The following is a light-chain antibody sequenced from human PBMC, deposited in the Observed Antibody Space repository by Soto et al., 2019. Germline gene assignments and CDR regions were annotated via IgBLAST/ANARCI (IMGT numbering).Light chain of an antibody. J-gene: IGKJ2*02. V-gene: IGKV3-11*01. Sequence: LTQSPGTLSLSPGDRATLSCRASRSVSSYLAWYQQKPGQAPRLLIYDVSIRATGIPARFSGSGSGTDFTLTISSLEPEDFAVYFCQQRSEWPLCTFGQGTKLEIK. CDR3: QQRSEWPLCT. CDR2: DVS. CDR1: RSVSSY.